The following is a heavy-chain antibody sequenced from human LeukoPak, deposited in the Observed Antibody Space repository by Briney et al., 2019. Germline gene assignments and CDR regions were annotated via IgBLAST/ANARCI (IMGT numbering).Heavy chain of an antibody. CDR3: AKGRGFGELSYYYYYMDV. D-gene: IGHD3-10*01. Sequence: GGSLRLSCAASGFTFSSYAMSWVRQAPGKGLEWVSAISGSGGSTYCADSVKGRFTISRDNSKNTLYLQMNSLRAEDTAVYYCAKGRGFGELSYYYYYMDVWGKGTRSPSP. CDR1: GFTFSSYA. J-gene: IGHJ6*03. CDR2: ISGSGGST. V-gene: IGHV3-23*01.